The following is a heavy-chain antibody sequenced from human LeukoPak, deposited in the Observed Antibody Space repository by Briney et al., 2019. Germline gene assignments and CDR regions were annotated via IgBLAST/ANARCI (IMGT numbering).Heavy chain of an antibody. D-gene: IGHD5-12*01. CDR1: GFTFSNYW. J-gene: IGHJ4*02. Sequence: PGGSLRLSCAASGFTFSNYWMSWVRQAPGKGLEWVANINQDGSDEYYVDSVKGRFTISRDNAKNSLYLQMNSLRAEDTAVYYCARVEGYSGYDLDPPHFDYWGQGTLVTVSS. CDR2: INQDGSDE. CDR3: ARVEGYSGYDLDPPHFDY. V-gene: IGHV3-7*02.